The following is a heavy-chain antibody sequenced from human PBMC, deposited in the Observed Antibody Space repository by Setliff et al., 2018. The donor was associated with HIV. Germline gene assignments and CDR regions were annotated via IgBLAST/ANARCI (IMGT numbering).Heavy chain of an antibody. CDR2: ISYDGSNK. Sequence: GGSLRLSCVASGFTFSTFAMHWVRQAPGKGLEWVAVISYDGSNKYYADSVKGRFTISRDNSKNTLYLQMNSLRAEDTAVYYCARGPGITMVRGVITYYFDYWGQGTLVTVSS. D-gene: IGHD3-10*01. J-gene: IGHJ4*02. CDR3: ARGPGITMVRGVITYYFDY. V-gene: IGHV3-30*01. CDR1: GFTFSTFA.